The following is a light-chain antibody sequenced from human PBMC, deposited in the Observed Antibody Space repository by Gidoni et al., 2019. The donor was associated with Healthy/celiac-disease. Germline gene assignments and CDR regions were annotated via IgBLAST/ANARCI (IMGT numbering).Light chain of an antibody. CDR3: QQSYSTPS. V-gene: IGKV1-39*01. CDR1: QSISSH. J-gene: IGKJ1*01. CDR2: AAS. Sequence: DIQMTQSPSSLSASVGDRVTSTCRASQSISSHLNWYQQKPGKAPKLLIYAASSLQSGVPSRFSGSGSVTDFTLTISSLQPEDFATYYCQQSYSTPSFGHGTKVEIK.